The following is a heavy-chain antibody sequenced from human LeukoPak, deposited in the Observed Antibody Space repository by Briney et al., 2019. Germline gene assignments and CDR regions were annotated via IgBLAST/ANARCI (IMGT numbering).Heavy chain of an antibody. CDR2: IYYSGST. V-gene: IGHV4-38-2*02. D-gene: IGHD5-12*01. J-gene: IGHJ5*02. CDR1: GYSISSGYY. CDR3: ARGGPEDWNTVADP. Sequence: SETLSLTCTVSGYSISSGYYWGWIRQPPGRGLEWIGYIYYSGSTNYNPSLKSRVTISVDTSKNQFSLKVSSVTAADTAVYYCARGGPEDWNTVADPWGQGALVTVSS.